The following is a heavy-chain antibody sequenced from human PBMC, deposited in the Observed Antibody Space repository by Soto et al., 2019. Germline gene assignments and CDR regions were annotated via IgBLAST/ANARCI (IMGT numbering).Heavy chain of an antibody. Sequence: GGSLRLSCVASGFTFSSYSMSWVRQAPGKGLEWVSGVRAAGDDGTTYYADSVKGRFTISRDNSKNTLFLQMNSLRAEDTAIYYCAKKVNSGSGSQYFDYFGQGTLVTVSS. J-gene: IGHJ4*02. D-gene: IGHD3-10*01. CDR2: VRAAGDDGTT. CDR1: GFTFSSYS. V-gene: IGHV3-23*01. CDR3: AKKVNSGSGSQYFDY.